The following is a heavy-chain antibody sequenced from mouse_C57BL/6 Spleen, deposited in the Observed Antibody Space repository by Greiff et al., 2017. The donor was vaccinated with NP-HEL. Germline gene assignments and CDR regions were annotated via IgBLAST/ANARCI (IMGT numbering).Heavy chain of an antibody. CDR2: ISSGSSTI. D-gene: IGHD2-1*01. CDR3: AKIYYGNYVRYAMDY. V-gene: IGHV5-17*01. Sequence: VQGVESGGGLVKPGGSLKLSCAASGFTFSDYGMHWVRQAPEKGLEWVAYISSGSSTIYYADTVKGRFTISRDNAKNTLFLQMTSLRSEDTAMYYCAKIYYGNYVRYAMDYWGQGTSVTVSS. CDR1: GFTFSDYG. J-gene: IGHJ4*01.